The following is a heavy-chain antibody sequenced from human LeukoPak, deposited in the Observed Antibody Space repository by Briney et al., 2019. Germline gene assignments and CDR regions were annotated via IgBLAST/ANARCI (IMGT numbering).Heavy chain of an antibody. J-gene: IGHJ4*02. Sequence: GGSLRLSCAASGFTVSSNYMSWVRQAPGKGLEWVSAISGSGGSTYYADSVKGRFTISRDNSKNTLYLQMNSLRAEDTAVYYCAKDPTPTDYWGQGTLVTVSS. CDR3: AKDPTPTDY. V-gene: IGHV3-23*01. CDR2: ISGSGGST. CDR1: GFTVSSNY.